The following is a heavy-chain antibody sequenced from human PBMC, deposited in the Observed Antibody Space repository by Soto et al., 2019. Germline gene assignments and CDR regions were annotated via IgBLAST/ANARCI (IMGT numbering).Heavy chain of an antibody. V-gene: IGHV1-46*03. CDR2: INPSGST. CDR3: ASVYCSGGSCYSIDY. Sequence: QVQLVQSGAEVKKPGASVKVSCKASGYTFTSYYMHWVRQAPGQGLEWMGIINPSGSTSYAQKFQGRVTRTRDTSTSTVYMELSSLRCEDTAVYYCASVYCSGGSCYSIDYWGQGTLVTVSS. CDR1: GYTFTSYY. D-gene: IGHD2-15*01. J-gene: IGHJ4*02.